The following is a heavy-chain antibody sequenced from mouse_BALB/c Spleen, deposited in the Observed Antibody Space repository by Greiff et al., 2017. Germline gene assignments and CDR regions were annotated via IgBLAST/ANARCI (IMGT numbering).Heavy chain of an antibody. CDR2: INPSTGYT. CDR3: ARGDYGYDGEFAY. D-gene: IGHD2-2*01. J-gene: IGHJ3*01. V-gene: IGHV1-7*01. CDR1: GYTFTSYW. Sequence: VKLQESGAELAKPGASVKMSCKASGYTFTSYWMHWVKQRPGQGLEWIGYINPSTGYTEYNQKFKDKATLTADKSSSTAYMQLSILTSEDSAVYYCARGDYGYDGEFAYWGQGTMVTVSA.